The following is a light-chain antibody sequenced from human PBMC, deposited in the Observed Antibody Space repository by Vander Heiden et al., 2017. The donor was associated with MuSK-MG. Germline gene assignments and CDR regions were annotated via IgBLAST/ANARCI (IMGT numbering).Light chain of an antibody. J-gene: IGLJ2*01. CDR2: DGS. V-gene: IGLV2-14*03. CDR1: SSDVGGYGY. Sequence: QSALTQPASVSGSPGQSITISCRGTSSDVGGYGYVSWYQQYPGKAPNLMIFDGSTRPSGGSSRFSGSKSGNTASLTISGLQAEDEAAYYCASYAGNSREVFGGGTKLTVL. CDR3: ASYAGNSREV.